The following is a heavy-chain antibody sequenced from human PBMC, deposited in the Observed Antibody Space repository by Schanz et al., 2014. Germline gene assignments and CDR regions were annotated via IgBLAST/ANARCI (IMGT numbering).Heavy chain of an antibody. CDR1: GFTFSSYA. J-gene: IGHJ3*02. Sequence: VQLLESGGGLFKPGGSLRLSCAGSGFTFSSYAMSWVRQAPGKGLEWVSHIVGSGDSTYYADSVKGRFTISGDNSKNTLFLQMNSLRVEDTAMYYCAKRCSSTSCSHGAFDIWGQGTMVTVSS. V-gene: IGHV3-23*01. CDR3: AKRCSSTSCSHGAFDI. CDR2: IVGSGDST. D-gene: IGHD2-2*01.